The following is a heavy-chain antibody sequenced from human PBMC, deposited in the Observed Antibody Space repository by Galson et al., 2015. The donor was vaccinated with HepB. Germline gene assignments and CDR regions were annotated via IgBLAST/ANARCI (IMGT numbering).Heavy chain of an antibody. V-gene: IGHV3-15*07. J-gene: IGHJ4*02. Sequence: SLRLSCAASGFSFNNAWMNWVRQAPGKGLEWVGRIKRKSEGGTTDYAAPVKARFTISRDDSKNTLYLQMNSLKTEDTAVYYCTTLWFGEFLGEGDDYWGQGTLVTVSS. CDR2: IKRKSEGGTT. D-gene: IGHD3-10*01. CDR3: TTLWFGEFLGEGDDY. CDR1: GFSFNNAW.